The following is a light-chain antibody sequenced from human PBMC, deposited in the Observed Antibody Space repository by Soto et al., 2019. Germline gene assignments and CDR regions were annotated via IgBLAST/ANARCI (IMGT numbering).Light chain of an antibody. CDR2: SDN. CDR3: AAWDVSLVV. Sequence: QSVLTQPTSASGTPGQRVTISCSGSSSNIGTNTVIWYQQLPGAAPKLLIYSDNQRPSGVPDRFSGSKSGTSASLAISGLQSADEADYYCAAWDVSLVVFGGGTKLTVL. J-gene: IGLJ2*01. V-gene: IGLV1-44*01. CDR1: SSNIGTNT.